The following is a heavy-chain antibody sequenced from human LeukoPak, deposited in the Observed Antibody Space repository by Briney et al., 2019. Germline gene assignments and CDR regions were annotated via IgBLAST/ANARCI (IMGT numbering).Heavy chain of an antibody. Sequence: SETLSLTCSVSGGSISGYYWSWIRQPPGKGLEWIGYIYYSETTICNPSLKSRLTISLDTSKNQFSLNLSSVTAADTAVYYCARDETHFYGSGSSNWFDPWGQGILVTVSS. J-gene: IGHJ5*02. CDR1: GGSISGYY. CDR3: ARDETHFYGSGSSNWFDP. D-gene: IGHD3-10*01. V-gene: IGHV4-59*12. CDR2: IYYSETT.